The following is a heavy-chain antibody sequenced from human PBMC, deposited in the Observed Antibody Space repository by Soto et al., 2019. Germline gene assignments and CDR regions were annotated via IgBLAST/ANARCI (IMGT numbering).Heavy chain of an antibody. J-gene: IGHJ2*01. V-gene: IGHV4-30-4*01. CDR1: GGSISSGDYY. Sequence: QVQLQESGPGLVKPSQTLSLTCTVPGGSISSGDYYWSWIRQPPGKGLEWIGYVYYSGSTNYNPSLSGRVTISVDTSKIQFSLNLSSVTAAVTAVYYCARIVECGYTIDFDLWGRGTLVTVSS. CDR3: ARIVECGYTIDFDL. D-gene: IGHD3-16*02. CDR2: VYYSGST.